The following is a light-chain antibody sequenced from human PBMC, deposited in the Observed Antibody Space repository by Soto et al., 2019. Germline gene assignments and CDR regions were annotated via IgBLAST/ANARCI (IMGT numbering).Light chain of an antibody. CDR2: DDS. J-gene: IGLJ7*01. V-gene: IGLV3-21*02. CDR1: NIGSKS. Sequence: SYVVTXPPSVSVAPGQTAKITCGGNNIGSKSVHWYQQRPGQAPVLVIYDDSDRPSGIPDRFSGSNSGNTATVTISSVEAGDEADYYCQVWDNVSDHWVFGGGTQLTVL. CDR3: QVWDNVSDHWV.